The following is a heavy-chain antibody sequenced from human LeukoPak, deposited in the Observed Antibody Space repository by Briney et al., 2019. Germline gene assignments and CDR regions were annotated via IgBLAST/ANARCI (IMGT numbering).Heavy chain of an antibody. V-gene: IGHV3-48*02. CDR1: GFTFSSYS. D-gene: IGHD6-19*01. J-gene: IGHJ4*02. CDR2: ISSGSSTI. CDR3: ARANGYSSGY. Sequence: GGSLRLSCAASGFTFSSYSMNWVRQAPGKGLEWVSYISSGSSTIYYADSVKGRFTISRDNAKNSLYLQMHSPRDEDTAVYYCARANGYSSGYWGQGTLVTVSS.